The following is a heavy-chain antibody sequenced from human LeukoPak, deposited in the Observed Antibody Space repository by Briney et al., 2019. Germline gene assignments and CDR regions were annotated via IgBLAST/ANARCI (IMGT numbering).Heavy chain of an antibody. D-gene: IGHD6-19*01. CDR2: ISGYNGKT. CDR3: ARDRDSIAVAGSPRYFDY. Sequence: ASVTVSCKASGYTLNTYGVSWVRQAPGQGLEWMGWISGYNGKTDLAQKLQGRLTMTTDASTNTAYMELRSLTSDDTAVYYCARDRDSIAVAGSPRYFDYWGQGTLVTVSS. CDR1: GYTLNTYG. J-gene: IGHJ4*02. V-gene: IGHV1-18*01.